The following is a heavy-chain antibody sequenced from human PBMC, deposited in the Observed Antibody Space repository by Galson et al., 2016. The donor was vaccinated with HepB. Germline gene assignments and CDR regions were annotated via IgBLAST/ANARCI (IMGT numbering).Heavy chain of an antibody. CDR1: GGSLSGDF. V-gene: IGHV4-34*01. CDR2: IHHSGRT. J-gene: IGHJ2*01. Sequence: ETLSLTCAVYGGSLSGDFWSWIRQPPGKGLEWIGEIHHSGRTNYNPSLKSLVTISVDKSKNQVSLKLSAVTAADTAVYYCARGGSEWYFDLWGRGTLVTVSS. CDR3: ARGGSEWYFDL. D-gene: IGHD3-10*01.